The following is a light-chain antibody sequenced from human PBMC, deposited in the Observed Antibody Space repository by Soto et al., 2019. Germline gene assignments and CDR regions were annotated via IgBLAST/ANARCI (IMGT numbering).Light chain of an antibody. CDR2: DVS. V-gene: IGLV2-14*01. CDR1: SSDVGGYNY. CDR3: SSYTSSSTLV. J-gene: IGLJ2*01. Sequence: QSALTQPASVSGSPGQSITISCTGTSSDVGGYNYVSWYQQHPGTAPKLMIYDVSNRPSVVSNRFSGSKSGNTASLTISGLQAEDEADYYCSSYTSSSTLVFGGGTQLTVL.